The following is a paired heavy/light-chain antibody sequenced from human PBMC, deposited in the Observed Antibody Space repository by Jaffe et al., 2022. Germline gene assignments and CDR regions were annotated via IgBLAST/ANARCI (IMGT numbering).Light chain of an antibody. CDR1: QSVSNY. CDR3: QQTYSSPPT. Sequence: DIQMTQSPSSLSASVGDRVTISCRASQSVSNYLHWYQQKPGRAPKFLIYAASSLQSGVPSRFSGSGSGTDFTLTISSLQPEDFATYFCQQTYSSPPTFGQGTKVEFK. J-gene: IGKJ1*01. V-gene: IGKV1-39*01. CDR2: AAS.
Heavy chain of an antibody. CDR3: GRGMSCYSLSCYRLDY. V-gene: IGHV1-46*01. CDR1: GYSFISYY. CDR2: IDPSGGGT. Sequence: QVQLVQSGTEVKKPGASVKVSCKASGYSFISYYIHWVRQAPGQGLEWMGMIDPSGGGTTYAQKFQDRVTMTRDTSTTTLYMELSSLRSEDTAMYYCGRGMSCYSLSCYRLDYWGQGTLVTVSS. D-gene: IGHD3-10*01. J-gene: IGHJ4*02.